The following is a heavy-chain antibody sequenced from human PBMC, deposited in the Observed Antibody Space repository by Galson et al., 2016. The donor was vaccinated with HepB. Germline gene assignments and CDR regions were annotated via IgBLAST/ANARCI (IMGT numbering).Heavy chain of an antibody. CDR3: AKDSSAYYYVSFYYYAMDV. Sequence: SLRLSCAASGFTFSSYAMNWVRQAPGKGLEWVSSIRGSGGSTYYADAVKGRFTISRDNSKNTLYLQMNSLRAEDTALYYCAKDSSAYYYVSFYYYAMDVWGQGTTVTVSS. V-gene: IGHV3-23*01. CDR2: IRGSGGST. D-gene: IGHD3-22*01. CDR1: GFTFSSYA. J-gene: IGHJ6*02.